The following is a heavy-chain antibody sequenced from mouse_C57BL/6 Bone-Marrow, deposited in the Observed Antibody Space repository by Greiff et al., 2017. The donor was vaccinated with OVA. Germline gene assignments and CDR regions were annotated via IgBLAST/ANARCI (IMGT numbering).Heavy chain of an antibody. D-gene: IGHD2-2*01. CDR1: GYTFTDYN. CDR3: AGYPAWFAY. CDR2: INPNNGGT. V-gene: IGHV1-18*01. J-gene: IGHJ3*01. Sequence: VQLKESGPELVKPGASVKIPCKASGYTFTDYNMDWVKQSHGKSLEWIGDINPNNGGTIYNQKFKGKATLTVDKSSSTAYMELRSLTSEDTAIYYCAGYPAWFAYWGQGTLVTVSA.